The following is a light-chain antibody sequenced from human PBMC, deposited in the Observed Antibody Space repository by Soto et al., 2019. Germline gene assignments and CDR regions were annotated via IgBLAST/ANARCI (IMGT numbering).Light chain of an antibody. Sequence: QAVVTQPPSASGTPGQRVTISCSGSSSNIGTNYVYWYKHLPGTAPKLLIYCNDHRPSGVPDRLSGSKSGTSASLAISGLRSEDEADYYCATRDNSLSRWVFGGGTQLTVL. CDR3: ATRDNSLSRWV. V-gene: IGLV1-47*02. CDR1: SSNIGTNY. J-gene: IGLJ3*02. CDR2: CND.